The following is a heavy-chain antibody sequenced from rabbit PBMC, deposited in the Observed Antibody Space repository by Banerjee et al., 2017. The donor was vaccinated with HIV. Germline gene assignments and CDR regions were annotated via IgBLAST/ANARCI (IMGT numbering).Heavy chain of an antibody. D-gene: IGHD4-1*01. V-gene: IGHV1S7*01. CDR2: IDPVFDTT. Sequence: QLAESGGGRVQPGGSLKLSCKASGFDFSIYYMNWGRQAPGKGLEWIGYIDPVFDTTYYANWVNGRFTISSDSAQNTVDLQMNSLTAADTAPYFCARIDPRYYSSDWDYFNLWGPGTLVTVS. J-gene: IGHJ4*01. CDR1: GFDFSIYY. CDR3: ARIDPRYYSSDWDYFNL.